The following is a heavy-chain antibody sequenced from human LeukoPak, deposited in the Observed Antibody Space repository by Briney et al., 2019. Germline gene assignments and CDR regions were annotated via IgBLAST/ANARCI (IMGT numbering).Heavy chain of an antibody. J-gene: IGHJ4*02. Sequence: GGSLRLSCAASGFTFSSYSMNWVRQAPGKGPEWVAKIKPDGSETYYVDSVKGRFTISRDNAKNSLYLQMNSLRAEDTAVYYCANVERGWGQGTLVTVSS. CDR1: GFTFSSYS. CDR2: IKPDGSET. CDR3: ANVERG. D-gene: IGHD3-16*01. V-gene: IGHV3-7*01.